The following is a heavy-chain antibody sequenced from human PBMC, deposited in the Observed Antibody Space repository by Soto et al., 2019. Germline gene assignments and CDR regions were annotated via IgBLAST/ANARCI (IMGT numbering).Heavy chain of an antibody. Sequence: GXSVNVSCKASVYTFTGYYMHWVRQAPGQGLEWMGWINPNSGGTNYAQKFQGRVTMTRDTSISTAYMELSRLTSDDTAVYYCARVRGITGTNDYWGQGTLVTVSS. J-gene: IGHJ4*02. CDR3: ARVRGITGTNDY. CDR1: VYTFTGYY. CDR2: INPNSGGT. V-gene: IGHV1-2*02. D-gene: IGHD1-20*01.